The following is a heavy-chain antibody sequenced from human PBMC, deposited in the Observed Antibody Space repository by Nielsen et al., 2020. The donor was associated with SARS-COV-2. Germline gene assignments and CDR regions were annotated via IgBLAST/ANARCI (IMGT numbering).Heavy chain of an antibody. Sequence: GESLKISCAASGFTFSSYAMSWVRQAPGKGLEWVSAISGSGGSTYYADSVKGRFTISRDNSKNTLYLQMNSLRAEDTAVYYCAKVGVAAVAGFDYWGQGTLVTVSS. CDR2: ISGSGGST. CDR1: GFTFSSYA. V-gene: IGHV3-23*01. J-gene: IGHJ4*02. CDR3: AKVGVAAVAGFDY. D-gene: IGHD6-19*01.